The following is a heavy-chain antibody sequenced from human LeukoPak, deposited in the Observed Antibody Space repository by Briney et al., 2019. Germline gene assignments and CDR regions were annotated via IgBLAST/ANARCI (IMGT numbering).Heavy chain of an antibody. V-gene: IGHV4-59*01. Sequence: SETLSLTCTVSGCSISSYYWSWIRQPPGKGLEWIGYIYYSGSTNYNPSLKSRVTISVDTSKNQFSLKLSSVTAADTAVYYCAIVETIFGVVSDAFDIWGQGTMVTVSS. CDR3: AIVETIFGVVSDAFDI. CDR1: GCSISSYY. D-gene: IGHD3-3*01. J-gene: IGHJ3*02. CDR2: IYYSGST.